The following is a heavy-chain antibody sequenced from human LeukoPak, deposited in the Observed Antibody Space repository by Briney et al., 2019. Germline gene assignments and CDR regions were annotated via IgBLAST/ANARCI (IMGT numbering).Heavy chain of an antibody. CDR3: ARVDGSGSYPYFDY. D-gene: IGHD3-10*01. CDR1: GGSISSGGYS. V-gene: IGHV4-30-2*01. Sequence: SQTLSLTCAVSGGSISSGGYSWSWIRQPPGKGLEWIGYIYHSGSTYYNPSLKSRVTISVDRSKNQFSLKLSSVTAADTAVYYCARVDGSGSYPYFDYWGQGTLVTVSS. J-gene: IGHJ4*02. CDR2: IYHSGST.